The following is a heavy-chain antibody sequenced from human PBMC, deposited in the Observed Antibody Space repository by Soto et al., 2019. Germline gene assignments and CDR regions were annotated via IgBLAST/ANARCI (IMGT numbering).Heavy chain of an antibody. CDR3: ARGVVKWNYDYYYYYMDV. CDR1: GYTFTSYG. V-gene: IGHV1-18*01. CDR2: ISAYNGNT. J-gene: IGHJ6*03. D-gene: IGHD1-7*01. Sequence: ASVKVSCKASGYTFTSYGISWVRQAPGQGLEWMGWISAYNGNTNYAQKLQGRVTMTTDTSTSTAYMELRSLRSDDTAVYYCARGVVKWNYDYYYYYMDVWGKGTTVTVSS.